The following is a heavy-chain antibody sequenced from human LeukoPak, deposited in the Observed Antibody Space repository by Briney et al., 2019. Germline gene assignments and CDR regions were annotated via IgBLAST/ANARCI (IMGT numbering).Heavy chain of an antibody. D-gene: IGHD6-13*01. CDR3: AVSAAGLFDP. CDR2: IYHSGST. CDR1: GGSISSGGYY. J-gene: IGHJ5*02. V-gene: IGHV4-30-2*01. Sequence: SSQTLSLTCTVSGGSISSGGYYWSWIRQPPGKGLEWIGYIYHSGSTYYNPSLKSRVTISVDRSKNQFSLNLSSVTAADTAVYYCAVSAAGLFDPWGQGTLVTVSS.